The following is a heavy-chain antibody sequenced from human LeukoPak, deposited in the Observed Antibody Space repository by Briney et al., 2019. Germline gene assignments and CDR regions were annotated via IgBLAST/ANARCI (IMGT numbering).Heavy chain of an antibody. D-gene: IGHD3-10*01. CDR1: GFTFTSSA. Sequence: SVKVSWKASGFTFTSSAMQWVRQARGQRLEWIGWIVVGSGNTNYAQKFQERVTITRDMSTSTTYMELSSLRSEDTAVYYCGAYLSMVRGVPRWFDPWGQGTLVTVSS. CDR3: GAYLSMVRGVPRWFDP. CDR2: IVVGSGNT. J-gene: IGHJ5*02. V-gene: IGHV1-58*02.